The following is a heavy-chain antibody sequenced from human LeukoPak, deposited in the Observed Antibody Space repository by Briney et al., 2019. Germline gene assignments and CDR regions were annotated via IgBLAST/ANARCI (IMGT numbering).Heavy chain of an antibody. CDR2: IYTSEST. J-gene: IGHJ6*03. D-gene: IGHD2-2*01. V-gene: IGHV4-4*07. CDR3: ARGEYQLLSAYYYYYYMDV. CDR1: GGSISSYY. Sequence: SETLSLTCTVSGGSISSYYWSWIRQPAGKGLEWIGRIYTSESTNYNPSLKSRVTMSVDTSKNQFSLKLSSVTAADTAVYYCARGEYQLLSAYYYYYYMDVWGKGTTVTVSS.